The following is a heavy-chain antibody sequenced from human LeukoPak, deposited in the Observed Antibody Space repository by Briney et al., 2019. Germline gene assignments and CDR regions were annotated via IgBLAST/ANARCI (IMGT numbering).Heavy chain of an antibody. V-gene: IGHV3-30*03. CDR3: VYGDYAD. D-gene: IGHD4-17*01. CDR1: GFTFSSYG. J-gene: IGHJ4*02. Sequence: GRSLRLSCAASGFTFSSYGMHWVRQAPGKGLEWVAVISYDGSNKYYADSVKGRFTISRDNSKNTLYLQMNSLRAEDTAVYYCVYGDYADWGQGTLVTVSS. CDR2: ISYDGSNK.